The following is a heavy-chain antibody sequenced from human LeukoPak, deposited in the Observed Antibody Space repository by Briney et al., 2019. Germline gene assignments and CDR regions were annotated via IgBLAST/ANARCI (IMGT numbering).Heavy chain of an antibody. J-gene: IGHJ4*02. CDR2: IYYSGST. CDR1: GGSISRYY. D-gene: IGHD3-16*01. Sequence: SETLSLTCTVSGGSISRYYWSWIRQPPGKGLEWIGYIYYSGSTNYNPSLKSRVTISVDTSKNQFSLKLSSVTAADTAVYYCARGKPYDYVWGSYGTGFDYWGQGTLVTVSS. V-gene: IGHV4-59*01. CDR3: ARGKPYDYVWGSYGTGFDY.